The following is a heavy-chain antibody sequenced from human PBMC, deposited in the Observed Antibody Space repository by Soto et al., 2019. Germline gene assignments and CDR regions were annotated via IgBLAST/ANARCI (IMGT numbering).Heavy chain of an antibody. V-gene: IGHV3-23*01. J-gene: IGHJ4*02. Sequence: PGGSLRLSCAASGFTFSSYARSWVRQAPGKGLEWVSAISGSGGSTYYADSVKGRFTISRDNSKNTLYLQMNSLRAEDTAVYYCAKDSERWLQIPNFDYWGQGTLVTVSS. CDR2: ISGSGGST. CDR1: GFTFSSYA. D-gene: IGHD5-12*01. CDR3: AKDSERWLQIPNFDY.